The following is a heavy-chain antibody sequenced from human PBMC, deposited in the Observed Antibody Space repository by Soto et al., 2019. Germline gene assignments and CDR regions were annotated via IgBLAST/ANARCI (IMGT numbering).Heavy chain of an antibody. J-gene: IGHJ5*02. CDR2: ISAYNGNT. CDR3: ARKVDTAMVLNLFDP. CDR1: GYTFTSYG. V-gene: IGHV1-18*01. D-gene: IGHD5-18*01. Sequence: ASVKVSCKASGYTFTSYGISWVRQAPGQGLEWMGWISAYNGNTNYAQKLQGRVTMTTDTSTSTAYMELRSLRSDDTAVYYCARKVDTAMVLNLFDPWGQGTLVTVSS.